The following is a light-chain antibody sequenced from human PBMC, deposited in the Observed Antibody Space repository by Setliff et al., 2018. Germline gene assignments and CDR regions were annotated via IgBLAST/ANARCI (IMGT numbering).Light chain of an antibody. Sequence: QSVLTQPAPVSGSPGQSITISCTGTSSDVGGYHYVSWYQQHPGRAPKLMIYEVSSRPSGVSNRFSGSKSGNTASLTISGLQAEDEADYYCSSYTSSDTYVFGTGTKVTVL. CDR2: EVS. CDR1: SSDVGGYHY. CDR3: SSYTSSDTYV. J-gene: IGLJ1*01. V-gene: IGLV2-14*01.